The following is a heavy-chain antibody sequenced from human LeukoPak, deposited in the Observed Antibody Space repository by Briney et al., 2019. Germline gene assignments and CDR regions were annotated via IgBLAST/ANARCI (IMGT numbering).Heavy chain of an antibody. D-gene: IGHD6-19*01. V-gene: IGHV1-69*10. Sequence: SVKVSCKASGDTFSTYFISWVRQAPGQGLEWMGGIIPIFAITKYAQRFQGRVAITADKSTSTAYMELSSLRSEDTAVYYCTELSIAVAGTGCWGQGTLVTVSS. CDR1: GDTFSTYF. J-gene: IGHJ4*02. CDR2: IIPIFAIT. CDR3: TELSIAVAGTGC.